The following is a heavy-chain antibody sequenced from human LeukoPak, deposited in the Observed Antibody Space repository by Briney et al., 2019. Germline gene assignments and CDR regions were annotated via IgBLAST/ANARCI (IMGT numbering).Heavy chain of an antibody. CDR3: AKTRAVAGTEGFDY. D-gene: IGHD6-19*01. V-gene: IGHV3-23*01. J-gene: IGHJ4*02. CDR2: ISGSGGST. Sequence: GGSLRLSCAASGFTFSSYAMSWVRQAPGKGLEWVSAISGSGGSTYYADSVEGRFTISRDNSKNTLYLQMNSLRAEDTAVYYCAKTRAVAGTEGFDYWGQGTLVTVSS. CDR1: GFTFSSYA.